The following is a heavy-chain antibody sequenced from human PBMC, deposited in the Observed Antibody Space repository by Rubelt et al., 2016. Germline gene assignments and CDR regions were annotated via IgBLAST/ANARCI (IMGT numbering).Heavy chain of an antibody. CDR2: IYYSGST. D-gene: IGHD3-16*01. CDR3: ARLADYSTSAPYSRY. J-gene: IGHJ4*02. V-gene: IGHV4-34*01. CDR1: GGSFSGYY. Sequence: QVQLQQWGAGLLKPSETLSLTCAVYGGSFSGYYWSWIRQPPGKGLEWIGSIYYSGSTYYNPSLKSRVSISVDTYKNQFSRKVRSVTAADTAVYYCARLADYSTSAPYSRYWGQGTLVTVSS.